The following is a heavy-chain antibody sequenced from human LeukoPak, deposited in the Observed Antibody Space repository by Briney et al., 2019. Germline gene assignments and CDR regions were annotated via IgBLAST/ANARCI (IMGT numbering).Heavy chain of an antibody. Sequence: SETLSPTCTVSSDSINSYYWSWIRQPPGKGLEWIGYIYYSGSTNYNPSLKSRVTMSVDTSKKQFSLKLSSVTAADTAVYYCARASSVTTYYFDYWGRGTLVTVSP. CDR1: SDSINSYY. D-gene: IGHD4-17*01. J-gene: IGHJ4*02. CDR2: IYYSGST. V-gene: IGHV4-59*01. CDR3: ARASSVTTYYFDY.